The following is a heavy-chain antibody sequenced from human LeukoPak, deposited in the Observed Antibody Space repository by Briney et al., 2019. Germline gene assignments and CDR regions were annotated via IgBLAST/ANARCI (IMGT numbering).Heavy chain of an antibody. V-gene: IGHV1-8*03. D-gene: IGHD2-15*01. CDR1: GYTFTTLD. J-gene: IGHJ4*02. CDR2: INPNSGNT. CDR3: ARVDGSADY. Sequence: ASVKVSCKASGYTFTTLDINWVRQATGQGLEWMGWINPNSGNTGSAQRFQGRVTITRDTSISTAYMELSSLTSEDTAVYYCARVDGSADYWGRGTLVTVSS.